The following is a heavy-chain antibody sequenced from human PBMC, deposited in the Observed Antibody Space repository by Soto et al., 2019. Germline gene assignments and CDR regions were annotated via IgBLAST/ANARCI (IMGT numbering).Heavy chain of an antibody. D-gene: IGHD3-16*01. CDR1: GGSFSGYY. CDR3: AIGVMYYFDY. Sequence: SETLSLTCAVYGGSFSGYYWSWIRQPPGKGLEWIGEINHSGSTNYNPSLKSRVTISVDTSKNQFSLKLSSVTAADTAVYYCAIGVMYYFDYWGQGTLVTVSS. V-gene: IGHV4-34*01. CDR2: INHSGST. J-gene: IGHJ4*02.